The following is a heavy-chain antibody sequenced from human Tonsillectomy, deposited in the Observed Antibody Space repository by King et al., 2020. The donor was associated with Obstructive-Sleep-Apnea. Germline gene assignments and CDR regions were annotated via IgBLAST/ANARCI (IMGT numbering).Heavy chain of an antibody. CDR3: ARDSSYCSGGSCYSADFDY. CDR1: GASFSSYY. V-gene: IGHV4-59*01. J-gene: IGHJ4*02. D-gene: IGHD2-15*01. Sequence: VQLQESGPGLVKPSETLSLTCTVSGASFSSYYWSWLRPPPGKGLEWIGNFHDSGSTNYSPSLKRRVTISVDTSNNQFSLKLSSVTAADTAVYYCARDSSYCSGGSCYSADFDYWGQGTLVTVSS. CDR2: FHDSGST.